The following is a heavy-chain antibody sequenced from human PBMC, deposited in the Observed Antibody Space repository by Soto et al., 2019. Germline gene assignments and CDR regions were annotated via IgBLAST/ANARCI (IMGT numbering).Heavy chain of an antibody. V-gene: IGHV4-61*08. CDR1: GGSISSGGYY. Sequence: PSETLSLTCTVSGGSISSGGYYWSWIRQPPGKGLEWIGYIYYSGSTNYNPSLKSRVTISVDTSKNQFSLKLSSVTAADTAVYYCARGRSVWFGESSRYYYGMDVWGQGTTVTVSS. D-gene: IGHD3-10*01. CDR2: IYYSGST. J-gene: IGHJ6*02. CDR3: ARGRSVWFGESSRYYYGMDV.